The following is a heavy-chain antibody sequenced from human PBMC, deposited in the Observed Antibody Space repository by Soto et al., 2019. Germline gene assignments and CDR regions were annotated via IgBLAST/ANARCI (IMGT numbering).Heavy chain of an antibody. Sequence: LSLTCTVSGGSISSYYWSWIRQPPGRGLEWIGYIYYSGSTYYNPSLKSRVTISVDTSKNQFSLKLSSVTAADTAVYYCARQAAGSIYYYYYYGMDVWGQGTTVTVSS. J-gene: IGHJ6*02. CDR3: ARQAAGSIYYYYYYGMDV. CDR2: IYYSGST. V-gene: IGHV4-59*08. D-gene: IGHD6-13*01. CDR1: GGSISSYY.